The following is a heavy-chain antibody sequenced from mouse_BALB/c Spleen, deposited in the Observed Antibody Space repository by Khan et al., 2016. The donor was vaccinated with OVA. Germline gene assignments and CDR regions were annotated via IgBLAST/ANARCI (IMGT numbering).Heavy chain of an antibody. CDR3: ARPYDEEY. Sequence: QVQLQQSGAELMKPGASVKISCKATGYAFRSYWIEWVKQRPGHGLEWVGEILPGTGNTKYNEKFEGQATFTADTSSNTAYLQFSSLTSEDSAVYYCARPYDEEYGAQGTTLTV. D-gene: IGHD2-10*01. CDR2: ILPGTGNT. J-gene: IGHJ2*01. V-gene: IGHV1-9*01. CDR1: GYAFRSYW.